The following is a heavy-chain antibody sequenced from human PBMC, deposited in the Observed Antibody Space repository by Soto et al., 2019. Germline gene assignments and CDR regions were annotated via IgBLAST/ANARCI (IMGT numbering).Heavy chain of an antibody. CDR3: AREGYNILKILYGMDV. CDR2: ISYSGNSI. CDR1: GFTFSGYT. V-gene: IGHV3-48*01. J-gene: IGHJ6*02. Sequence: QLVESGGGLVQPGGSLRLACVASGFTFSGYTMNWVRQAPGKGLECVSSISYSGNSIYYADSVKGRFTVSRDNAKNSLYLQMTSLRAEDTAVYFCAREGYNILKILYGMDVWGQGTTVTVSS. D-gene: IGHD3-9*01.